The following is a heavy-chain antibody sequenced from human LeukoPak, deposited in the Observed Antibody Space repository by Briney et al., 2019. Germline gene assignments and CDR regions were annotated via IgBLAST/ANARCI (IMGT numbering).Heavy chain of an antibody. CDR2: IYTSGST. CDR3: ARVGSDSGYEDYYYYYMDV. D-gene: IGHD5-12*01. Sequence: SETLSLTCTVSGGSISNSNYYWGWIRQPPGKGLEWIGRIYTSGSTNYNPSLKSRVTISVDTSKNQFSLKLSSVTAADTAVYYCARVGSDSGYEDYYYYYMDVWGKGTTVTVSS. J-gene: IGHJ6*03. V-gene: IGHV4-61*02. CDR1: GGSISNSNYY.